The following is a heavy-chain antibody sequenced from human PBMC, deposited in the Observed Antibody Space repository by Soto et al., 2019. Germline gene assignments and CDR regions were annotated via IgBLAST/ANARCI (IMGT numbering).Heavy chain of an antibody. J-gene: IGHJ6*02. Sequence: SETRSLTCTVSGGSITTSSYFWSWIRQPPGKGLEWIGDIYYVGSTFYNPSLKSRVTISVDTSKNQFSLKLSSVTAADTAVYYCARGCFGYYYYGMDVWGQGTTVTVSS. V-gene: IGHV4-39*07. CDR2: IYYVGST. CDR1: GGSITTSSYF. CDR3: ARGCFGYYYYGMDV. D-gene: IGHD3-10*01.